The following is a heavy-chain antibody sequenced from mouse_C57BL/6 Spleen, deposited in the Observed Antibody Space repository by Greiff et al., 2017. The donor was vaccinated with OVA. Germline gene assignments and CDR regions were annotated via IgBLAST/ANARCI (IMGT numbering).Heavy chain of an antibody. D-gene: IGHD4-1*01. CDR2: INPNNGGT. CDR3: ALGHYFDY. Sequence: VQLQQSGPELVKPGASVKISCKASGYTFTDYYMNWVKQSHGKSLEWIGDINPNNGGTSYNQKFKGKATLTVDKSSSTAYMELRSLTSEDSAVYYCALGHYFDYWGQGTTLTVSS. CDR1: GYTFTDYY. J-gene: IGHJ2*01. V-gene: IGHV1-26*01.